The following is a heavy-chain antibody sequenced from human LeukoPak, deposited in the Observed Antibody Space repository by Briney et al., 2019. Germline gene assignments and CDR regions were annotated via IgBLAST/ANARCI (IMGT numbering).Heavy chain of an antibody. CDR3: ARHSAYSSSWYLWYFDL. CDR2: IYYSGST. CDR1: GGSISSYY. D-gene: IGHD6-13*01. Sequence: SETLSLTCTVSGGSISSYYWSWIRQPPGKGLEWIGYIYYSGSTNYNPSLKSRVTISVDTSKNQFSLKLSSVTAADTAVYYCARHSAYSSSWYLWYFDLWGRGTLVTVS. V-gene: IGHV4-59*08. J-gene: IGHJ2*01.